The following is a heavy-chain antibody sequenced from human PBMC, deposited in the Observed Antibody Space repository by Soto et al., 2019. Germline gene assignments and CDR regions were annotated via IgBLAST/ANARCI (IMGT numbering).Heavy chain of an antibody. J-gene: IGHJ3*01. CDR3: TTARRGSSTWLSD. CDR2: ISGSGGST. CDR1: GFTISYYA. D-gene: IGHD6-13*01. V-gene: IGHV3-23*01. Sequence: GGFLRLSCGASGFTISYYAVTWVRQAPGKGLEWVSTISGSGGSTYYADSVKGRFTISRDNSKNTLYLQMNSLITEDTAVYYCTTARRGSSTWLSDWGQGTMVTVSS.